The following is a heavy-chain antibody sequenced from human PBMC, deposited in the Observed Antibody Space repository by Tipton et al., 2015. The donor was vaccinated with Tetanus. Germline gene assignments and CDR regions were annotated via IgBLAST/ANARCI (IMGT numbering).Heavy chain of an antibody. J-gene: IGHJ6*02. CDR1: GDSVSSNSAA. V-gene: IGHV6-1*01. CDR3: ARDPVAGSGRYYYYYGMDV. Sequence: LVKPTQTLSLTCAISGDSVSSNSAAWNWIRQSPSRGLEWLGRTYYRSKWYNDYAVSVKSRITINPDTSKNQFSLQLNSVTPEDTAVYYCARDPVAGSGRYYYYYGMDVWGQGTTVTVSS. D-gene: IGHD6-19*01. CDR2: TYYRSKWYN.